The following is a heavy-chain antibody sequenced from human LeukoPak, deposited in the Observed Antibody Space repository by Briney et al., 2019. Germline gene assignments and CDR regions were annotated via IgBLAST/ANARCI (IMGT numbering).Heavy chain of an antibody. CDR1: GGSISSYY. Sequence: PSETLSLTCTVSGGSISSYYWSWIRQPAGKGLEWIGRIYTSGSTNYNPSLKSRVTMSVDTSKNQFSLKLSSVTAADTAVYYCARESTLITIFGVVTAFDLWGQGTLVTVSS. J-gene: IGHJ4*02. CDR3: ARESTLITIFGVVTAFDL. CDR2: IYTSGST. D-gene: IGHD3-3*01. V-gene: IGHV4-4*07.